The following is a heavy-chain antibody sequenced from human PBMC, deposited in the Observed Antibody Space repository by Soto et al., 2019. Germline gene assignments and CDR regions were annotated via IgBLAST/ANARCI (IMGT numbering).Heavy chain of an antibody. J-gene: IGHJ4*02. D-gene: IGHD1-1*01. V-gene: IGHV1-69*02. CDR1: GGTFSSYT. Sequence: QVQLVQSGAEVKKPGSSVKVSCKASGGTFSSYTISWVRQAPGQGLEWMGRIIPILGIANYAQKFQGRLTITADKATSTAYMELSSLRSEDTAVYYCARRERTALDYWGQGTLVTVSS. CDR3: ARRERTALDY. CDR2: IIPILGIA.